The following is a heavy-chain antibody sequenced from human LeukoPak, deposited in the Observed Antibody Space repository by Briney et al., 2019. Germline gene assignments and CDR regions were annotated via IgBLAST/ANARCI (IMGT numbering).Heavy chain of an antibody. J-gene: IGHJ4*02. Sequence: ASVKVSCKASGYTFTGYYMHWVRQAPGQGLEWMGWINPNSGGTNYAQKFQGRVTMTRDTSISTAYMELSRLRSDDTAVYYCARERGRTSGSYTLWGQGTLVTDSS. V-gene: IGHV1-2*02. CDR3: ARERGRTSGSYTL. CDR2: INPNSGGT. D-gene: IGHD1-26*01. CDR1: GYTFTGYY.